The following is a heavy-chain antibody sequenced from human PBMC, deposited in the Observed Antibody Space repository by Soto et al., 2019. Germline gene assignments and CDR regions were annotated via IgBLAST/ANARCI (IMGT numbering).Heavy chain of an antibody. CDR2: ISYDGSNK. V-gene: IGHV3-30*18. J-gene: IGHJ4*02. D-gene: IGHD5-12*01. CDR3: AKDLGRWLQVGSFEY. Sequence: LRLSCAASGFTFSSYGMHWVRQAPGKGLEWVAVISYDGSNKYYADSVKGRFTISRDNSKNTLYLQMNSLRAEDTAVYYCAKDLGRWLQVGSFEYWGQGTLVTVSS. CDR1: GFTFSSYG.